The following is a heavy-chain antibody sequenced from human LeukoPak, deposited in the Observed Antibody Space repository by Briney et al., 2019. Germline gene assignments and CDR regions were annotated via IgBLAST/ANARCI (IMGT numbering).Heavy chain of an antibody. CDR3: VRNYRYGLDY. J-gene: IGHJ4*02. CDR2: ISSDRSTI. Sequence: GGSLRLSCEASGFTFSSYSMNWVRQAPGKGLEWVSYISSDRSTIYYADSVKGRFTISRDNAKRSLHLQMNSLRAEDTAVYYCVRNYRYGLDYWGQGTLVTVSS. V-gene: IGHV3-48*01. CDR1: GFTFSSYS. D-gene: IGHD5-18*01.